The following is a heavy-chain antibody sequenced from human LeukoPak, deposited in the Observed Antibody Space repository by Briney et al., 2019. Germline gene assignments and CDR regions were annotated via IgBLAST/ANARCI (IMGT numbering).Heavy chain of an antibody. Sequence: SETLSLTCVVSGGSVSGYYWGWIRQPPGRGLEWLGYVYYSGSTNYNPSFKSRITISVDTSRNQFSLQLSSVTAADTAVYYCARIHRYCSGGACYVLDNWRQGTLVAVAS. J-gene: IGHJ4*02. CDR3: ARIHRYCSGGACYVLDN. CDR1: GGSVSGYY. V-gene: IGHV4-59*02. D-gene: IGHD2-15*01. CDR2: VYYSGST.